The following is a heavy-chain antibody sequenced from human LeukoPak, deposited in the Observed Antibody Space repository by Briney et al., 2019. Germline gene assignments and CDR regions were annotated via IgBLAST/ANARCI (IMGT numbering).Heavy chain of an antibody. V-gene: IGHV3-9*01. CDR3: AKDLSSGWYRWYFDL. CDR1: GFTFSSYA. CDR2: ISWNSGSI. J-gene: IGHJ2*01. D-gene: IGHD6-19*01. Sequence: GGSLRLSCAASGFTFSSYAMHWVRQAPGKGLEWVSGISWNSGSIGYADSVKGRFTISRDNAKNSLYLQMNSLRAEDTALYYCAKDLSSGWYRWYFDLWGRGTLVTVSS.